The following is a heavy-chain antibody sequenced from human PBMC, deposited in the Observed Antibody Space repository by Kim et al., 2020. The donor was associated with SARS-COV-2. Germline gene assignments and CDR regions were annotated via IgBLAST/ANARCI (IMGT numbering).Heavy chain of an antibody. CDR2: ISGSGGST. CDR3: AKGLNGYPQTETDV. V-gene: IGHV3-23*01. D-gene: IGHD2-8*01. J-gene: IGHJ6*02. CDR1: GFTFSSYA. Sequence: GGSLRLSCAASGFTFSSYAMSWVRQAPGKGLEWVSAISGSGGSTYYADSVKGRFTISRDNSKNTLYLQMNSLRAEDTAVYYCAKGLNGYPQTETDVWGQGTTVTVSS.